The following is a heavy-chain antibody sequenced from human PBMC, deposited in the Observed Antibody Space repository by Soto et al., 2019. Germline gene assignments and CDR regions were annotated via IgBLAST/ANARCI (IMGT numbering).Heavy chain of an antibody. CDR2: ISAYNGNT. J-gene: IGHJ4*02. CDR3: ARNGGYCSGGSCYPSDFDY. D-gene: IGHD2-15*01. Sequence: ASVKVSCKASGYTFTSYGISWVRQAPGQGLEWMGWISAYNGNTNYAQKLQGRFTMTTDTSTGTAYMELRSLRIDDTAVYYCARNGGYCSGGSCYPSDFDYWGQGTLVTVSS. CDR1: GYTFTSYG. V-gene: IGHV1-18*01.